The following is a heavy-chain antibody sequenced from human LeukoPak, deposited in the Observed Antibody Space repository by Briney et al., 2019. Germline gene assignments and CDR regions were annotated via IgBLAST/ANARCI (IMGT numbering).Heavy chain of an antibody. CDR1: GYTFTGYY. V-gene: IGHV1-2*02. CDR3: ARWGGDIVATIYYYYYMDV. D-gene: IGHD5-12*01. CDR2: INPNSGGT. Sequence: GASVKVSCKASGYTFTGYYMHWVRQAPGQGLEWMGWINPNSGGTNYAQKFQGRVTMTRDTSISTAYMELSRLRSDDTAVYYCARWGGDIVATIYYYYYMDVWGKGTTVTISS. J-gene: IGHJ6*03.